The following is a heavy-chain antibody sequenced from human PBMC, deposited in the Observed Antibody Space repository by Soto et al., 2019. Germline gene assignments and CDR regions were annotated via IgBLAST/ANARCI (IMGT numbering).Heavy chain of an antibody. D-gene: IGHD3-3*01. CDR3: ARGDYDFWSGYWDYYYYYGMDV. J-gene: IGHJ6*02. V-gene: IGHV4-34*01. CDR2: INHSGST. CDR1: GGSFSGYY. Sequence: PSETLSLTCAVYGGSFSGYYWSWIRQPPGKGLEWIGEINHSGSTNYNPSLKSRVTISVDTSKNQFSLKLSSVTAADTAVYYCARGDYDFWSGYWDYYYYYGMDVWGQGTTVTAP.